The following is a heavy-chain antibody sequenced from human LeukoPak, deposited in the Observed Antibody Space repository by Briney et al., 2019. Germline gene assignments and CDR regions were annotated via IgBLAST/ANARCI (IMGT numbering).Heavy chain of an antibody. D-gene: IGHD5-18*01. CDR1: GFTFCTYL. CDR2: ISNGDSYV. Sequence: GGSLRLSCVVSGFTFCTYLMSWVRQTPGRGAEWVSSISNGDSYVYYADSVTGRFTLSRDNAKNSLYLQINSLRAEDKAVYYCARRATTERGHSYGLDYWGQGTLVTVSS. CDR3: ARRATTERGHSYGLDY. J-gene: IGHJ4*02. V-gene: IGHV3-21*01.